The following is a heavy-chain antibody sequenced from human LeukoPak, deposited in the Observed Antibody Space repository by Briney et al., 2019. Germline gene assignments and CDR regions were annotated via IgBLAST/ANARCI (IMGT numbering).Heavy chain of an antibody. J-gene: IGHJ4*02. Sequence: PGGSLRLSCAASGFTFSSYSMNWVRQPPGKGLEWVSSISSSSSYVYYADSVRGRFTISRDNAKNSLYLQMNSLRAEDTAVYYCASTEQWLAHLDYWGQGTLVTVSS. V-gene: IGHV3-21*01. CDR1: GFTFSSYS. CDR2: ISSSSSYV. D-gene: IGHD6-19*01. CDR3: ASTEQWLAHLDY.